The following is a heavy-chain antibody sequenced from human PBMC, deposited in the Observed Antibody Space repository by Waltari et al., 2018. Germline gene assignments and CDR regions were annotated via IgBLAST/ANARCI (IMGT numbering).Heavy chain of an antibody. CDR3: AKYRDLHDAFDI. J-gene: IGHJ3*02. Sequence: EVQLLESGGGLVQPGGSLRLSCAASGFTFSSYAMSWVRQAPGKGLVGVSVIYGGVSTSYADSVKGRFTISRDNSKNTRYLQMNSLRAEETAVYYGAKYRDLHDAFDIWGQGTMVTVSS. CDR2: IYGGVST. CDR1: GFTFSSYA. V-gene: IGHV3-23*03.